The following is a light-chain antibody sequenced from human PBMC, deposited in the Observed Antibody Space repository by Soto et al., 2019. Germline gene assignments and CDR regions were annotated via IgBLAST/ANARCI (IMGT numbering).Light chain of an antibody. CDR3: CSYAGRTTWV. CDR1: SSDVGNSNF. V-gene: IGLV2-23*01. CDR2: EGT. Sequence: QSALTQPASVSGSPGQSITISCTGTSSDVGNSNFVSWYQHHPGKAPKLMIYEGTKLSSGVSNRFSGSKSGNTASLTISGLQAEDEADYSCCSYAGRTTWVFGGGTKLTVL. J-gene: IGLJ3*02.